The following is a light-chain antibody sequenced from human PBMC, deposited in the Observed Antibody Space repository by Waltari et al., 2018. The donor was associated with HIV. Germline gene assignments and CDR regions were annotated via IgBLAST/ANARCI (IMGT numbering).Light chain of an antibody. Sequence: QSALTQPRSVSGSPGQSVTISCTGSSSDGGGYNYVSWYQQHPTKVPKLIIYDVSERPSGVPDRFSGSKSGNRASLTISGLQAEDEADYYCYSYAGSLLFGGGTKLTVL. CDR1: SSDGGGYNY. J-gene: IGLJ2*01. CDR3: YSYAGSLL. V-gene: IGLV2-11*01. CDR2: DVS.